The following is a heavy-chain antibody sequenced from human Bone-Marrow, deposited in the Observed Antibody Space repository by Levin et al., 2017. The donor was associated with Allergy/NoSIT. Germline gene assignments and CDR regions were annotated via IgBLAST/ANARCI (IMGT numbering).Heavy chain of an antibody. J-gene: IGHJ1*01. CDR1: GDSITFYY. V-gene: IGHV4-59*01. CDR3: ARLAHGYFQS. Sequence: SETLSLTCNVSGDSITFYYWSWIRQPLGKGLEWIGYIYHTGTTNYNSSLKSRVTISVDTSKNQFSLKLTSVTAADTAVYYCARLAHGYFQSWGQGTLVTVSS. CDR2: IYHTGTT.